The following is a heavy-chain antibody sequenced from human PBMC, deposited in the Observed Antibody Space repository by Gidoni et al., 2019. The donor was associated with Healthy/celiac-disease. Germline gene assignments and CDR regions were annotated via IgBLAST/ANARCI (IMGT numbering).Heavy chain of an antibody. CDR3: ARMLHDSSGYYLGLDY. V-gene: IGHV2-70*01. J-gene: IGHJ4*02. D-gene: IGHD3-22*01. CDR1: GFSLSTSGMC. Sequence: QVTLREAGPALVKPTQTLTLTCTFSGFSLSTSGMCVSWIRQPPGKALEWLALIDWDDDKYYSTSLKTRLTISKDTSKNQVVLTMTNMDPVDTATYYCARMLHDSSGYYLGLDYWGQGTLVTVSS. CDR2: IDWDDDK.